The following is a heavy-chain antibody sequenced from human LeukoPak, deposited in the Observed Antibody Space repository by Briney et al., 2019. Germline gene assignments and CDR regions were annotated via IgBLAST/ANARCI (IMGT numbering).Heavy chain of an antibody. J-gene: IGHJ4*02. V-gene: IGHV4-59*01. D-gene: IGHD6-6*01. CDR3: ARIQGVAVRRSYFDS. CDR1: GASISSYY. Sequence: SETLSLTCTVSGASISSYYWSWIRQPPGKGLEWIGYIYYSGSTNYNPSLKSRVTISVDTFKNQFSLKLSSVTAADTAVYYCARIQGVAVRRSYFDSWGQGTLVTVSS. CDR2: IYYSGST.